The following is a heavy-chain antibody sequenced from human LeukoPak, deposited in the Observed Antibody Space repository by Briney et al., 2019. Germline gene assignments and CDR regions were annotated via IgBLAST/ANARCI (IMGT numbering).Heavy chain of an antibody. CDR3: ARGVVPAATPDYYNYYMDV. CDR2: ISAYNGNT. Sequence: ASVKVSCRASGYTFTSYGISWVRQAPGQGLEWMGWISAYNGNTNYAQKLQGRVTMTTDTSTSTAYMELRSLRSDDTAVYYCARGVVPAATPDYYNYYMDVWGKGTTVTVSS. CDR1: GYTFTSYG. D-gene: IGHD2-2*02. J-gene: IGHJ6*03. V-gene: IGHV1-18*01.